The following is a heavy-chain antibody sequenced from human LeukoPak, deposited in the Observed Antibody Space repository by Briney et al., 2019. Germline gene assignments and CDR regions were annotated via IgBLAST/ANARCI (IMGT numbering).Heavy chain of an antibody. Sequence: ASVKVSCKASGYTFTSYGISWVRQAPGQGLEWMGWINPNSGGTNYAQKFQGRVTMTRDTSISTAYMELSRLRSDDTAVYYCARSHGGHYDYDCWGQGTLVTVSS. V-gene: IGHV1-2*02. J-gene: IGHJ4*02. CDR2: INPNSGGT. CDR1: GYTFTSYG. CDR3: ARSHGGHYDYDC. D-gene: IGHD5-12*01.